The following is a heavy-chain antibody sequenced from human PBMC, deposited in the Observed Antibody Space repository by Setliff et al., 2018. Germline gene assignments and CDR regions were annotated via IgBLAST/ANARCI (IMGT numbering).Heavy chain of an antibody. CDR2: IHPGGGSS. V-gene: IGHV1-46*01. Sequence: ASVKVSCKASGYTFTNFGISWVRQAPGQGPEWMGIIHPGGGSSSSVQKFQGRVTMTRDTSTSTVYMELSSLTSEDTAIYYCARGGLAAAGRKGVFEHWGRGTLVTVSS. CDR1: GYTFTNFG. D-gene: IGHD6-13*01. J-gene: IGHJ4*02. CDR3: ARGGLAAAGRKGVFEH.